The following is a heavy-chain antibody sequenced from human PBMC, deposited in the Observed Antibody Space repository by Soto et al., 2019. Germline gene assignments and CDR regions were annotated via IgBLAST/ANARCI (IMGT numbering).Heavy chain of an antibody. CDR1: GYNFNTYD. Sequence: QVQLVQSGAEVEKPGASVKVSCQASGYNFNTYDINWVRQATGKGLEWMGWMSPSTTNTAYAQKFQGRVTMTWDTSRSTAYMELNSLTSDDTAVYYGARGITQGFDYWGQGTPVTVSS. CDR2: MSPSTTNT. CDR3: ARGITQGFDY. J-gene: IGHJ4*02. V-gene: IGHV1-8*02.